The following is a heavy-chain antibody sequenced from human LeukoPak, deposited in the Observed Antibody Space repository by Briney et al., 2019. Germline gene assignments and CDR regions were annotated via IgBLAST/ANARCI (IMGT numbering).Heavy chain of an antibody. CDR3: ARHSIAVAAFNWFDP. V-gene: IGHV5-10-1*01. J-gene: IGHJ5*02. D-gene: IGHD6-19*01. CDR2: IDPSDSYT. CDR1: GYSFTSYW. Sequence: ESLKISCKGSGYSFTSYWISWVRQMPGKGLEWMGRIDPSDSYTNYSPSFQGHVTISADKSISTAYLQWSSLKASDTAMYYCARHSIAVAAFNWFDPWGQGTLVTASS.